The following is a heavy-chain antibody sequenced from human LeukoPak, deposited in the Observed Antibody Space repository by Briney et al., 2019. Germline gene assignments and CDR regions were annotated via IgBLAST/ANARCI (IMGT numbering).Heavy chain of an antibody. D-gene: IGHD5-18*01. V-gene: IGHV3-30*04. CDR3: ARAPWIQLWSRTRDFDDY. J-gene: IGHJ4*02. CDR1: GFTFSSYA. CDR2: ISYDGSSK. Sequence: GGSLRLSCAASGFTFSSYAMHWVRQAPGKGLEWVAVISYDGSSKYYADSVKGRFTISRDNSKNTLYLQMNSLRAEDTAAYYCARAPWIQLWSRTRDFDDYWGQGTLVTVPS.